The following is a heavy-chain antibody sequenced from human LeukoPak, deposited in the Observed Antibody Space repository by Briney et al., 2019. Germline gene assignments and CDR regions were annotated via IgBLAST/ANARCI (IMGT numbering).Heavy chain of an antibody. CDR2: ITGSGDYT. CDR3: ARGVMAARLYYFDY. J-gene: IGHJ4*02. D-gene: IGHD2-21*01. V-gene: IGHV3-23*01. CDR1: GFSFGSHP. Sequence: GGSLRLSCAASGFSFGSHPMNWVRQAPGKGLEWVSGITGSGDYTYYIDSVQGRFTISRDNSKDMLFLQMNSLRAEDTAVYYCARGVMAARLYYFDYWGRGILVTVSS.